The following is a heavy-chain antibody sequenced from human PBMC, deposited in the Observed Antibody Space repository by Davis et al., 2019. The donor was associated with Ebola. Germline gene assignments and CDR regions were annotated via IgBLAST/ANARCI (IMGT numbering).Heavy chain of an antibody. CDR3: ATDQIGRSY. CDR2: IDGSGDTV. Sequence: GESLKISCAASGFAFSNYELNWVRQAPGKGLEWLSYIDGSGDTVYYAESVRGRFTISRDNAKNSLYMEMNSLRVEDTAVYYCATDQIGRSYWGQGTLVTVSS. J-gene: IGHJ4*02. D-gene: IGHD1-26*01. V-gene: IGHV3-48*03. CDR1: GFAFSNYE.